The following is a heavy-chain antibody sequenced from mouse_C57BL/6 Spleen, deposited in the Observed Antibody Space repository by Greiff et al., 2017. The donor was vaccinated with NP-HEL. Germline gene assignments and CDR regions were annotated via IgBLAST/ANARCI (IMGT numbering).Heavy chain of an antibody. CDR2: IHPTSGST. CDR3: ARDTVVAPDV. D-gene: IGHD1-1*01. Sequence: QVQLQQSGAELVKPGASVKLSCKASGYTFTSSWMHWVKQRPGQGLEWVGMIHPTSGSTNYNEKFKIKATLTVDKSSSTAYMQHSSLTSEDSAVYYCARDTVVAPDVWGTGTTVTVSS. CDR1: GYTFTSSW. J-gene: IGHJ1*03. V-gene: IGHV1-64*01.